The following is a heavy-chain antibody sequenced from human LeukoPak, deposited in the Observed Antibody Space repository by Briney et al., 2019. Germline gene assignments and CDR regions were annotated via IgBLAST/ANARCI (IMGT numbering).Heavy chain of an antibody. CDR2: IIPIFGTA. Sequence: GASVKVSCKASGGTFSSYAISWVRQAPGQGLEWMGGIIPIFGTANYAQKFQGRVTITTDESTSTAYMELSSLRAEDTALYDCAGGYYDSSGYYRPPFDYWGQGTLVTVSS. CDR3: AGGYYDSSGYYRPPFDY. D-gene: IGHD3-22*01. J-gene: IGHJ4*02. CDR1: GGTFSSYA. V-gene: IGHV1-69*05.